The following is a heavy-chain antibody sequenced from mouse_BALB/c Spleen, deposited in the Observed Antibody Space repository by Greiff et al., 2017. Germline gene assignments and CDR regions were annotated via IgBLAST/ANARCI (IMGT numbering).Heavy chain of an antibody. Sequence: VMLVESGPGLVQPSQSLSITCTVSGFSLTSYGVHWVRQSPGKGLEWLGVIWSGGSTDYNAAFISRLSISKDNSKSQVFFKMNSLQADDTAIYYCARAYYRSFYAMDYWGQGTSVTVSS. CDR2: IWSGGST. CDR1: GFSLTSYG. J-gene: IGHJ4*01. D-gene: IGHD2-14*01. V-gene: IGHV2-4-1*01. CDR3: ARAYYRSFYAMDY.